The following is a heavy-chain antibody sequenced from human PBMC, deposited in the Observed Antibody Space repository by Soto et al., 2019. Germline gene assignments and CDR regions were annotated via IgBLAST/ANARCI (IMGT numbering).Heavy chain of an antibody. CDR2: ISPYSGNT. V-gene: IGHV1-18*01. Sequence: QVQLVQSGDEVRKPGSSVKVSCKASGYIFVNYGISWVRQAPGQGLGWMGWISPYSGNTHYASKVQGRGTMTTAPSPTLAYMGMRGLTSADTDVYYWAQVNNYGTTTPQDDCGQATTVPVPS. D-gene: IGHD1-1*01. CDR1: GYIFVNYG. CDR3: AQVNNYGTTTPQDD. J-gene: IGHJ6*02.